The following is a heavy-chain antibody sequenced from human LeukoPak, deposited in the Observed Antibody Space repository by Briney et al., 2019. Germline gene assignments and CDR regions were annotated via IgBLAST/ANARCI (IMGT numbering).Heavy chain of an antibody. D-gene: IGHD2-15*01. CDR2: ISYSGST. CDR1: GGSISSYF. Sequence: SSETLSLTCTVSGGSISSYFWTWIRQPPGKGLEWIGYISYSGSTNYNPSLKCRITISVDTSRNRFSLKLRSVTAADTAVYYCARAEVIPMVEFDYFYGLDVWGQGTTVIVSS. V-gene: IGHV4-59*01. CDR3: ARAEVIPMVEFDYFYGLDV. J-gene: IGHJ6*02.